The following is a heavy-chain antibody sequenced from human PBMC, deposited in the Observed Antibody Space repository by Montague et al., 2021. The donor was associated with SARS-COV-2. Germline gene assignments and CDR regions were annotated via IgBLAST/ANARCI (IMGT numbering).Heavy chain of an antibody. Sequence: SETLSPTSAVSRGSFSNYYWTWIRQSPGKGLEWIGEINQGGAPNYTPSLKGRVTISLDTSRKQNSLKLNSMTVADTAVFFCARGRPVQGSFRHFDSISSGALDIWAQGSLVIVSS. J-gene: IGHJ3*02. CDR3: ARGRPVQGSFRHFDSISSGALDI. V-gene: IGHV4-34*01. D-gene: IGHD3-9*01. CDR2: INQGGAP. CDR1: RGSFSNYY.